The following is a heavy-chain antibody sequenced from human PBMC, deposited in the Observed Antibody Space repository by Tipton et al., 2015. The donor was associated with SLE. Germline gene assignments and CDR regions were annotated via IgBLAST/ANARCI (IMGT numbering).Heavy chain of an antibody. J-gene: IGHJ4*02. CDR1: GGAISDYY. V-gene: IGHV4-59*01. D-gene: IGHD3-22*01. CDR2: IYYSGST. Sequence: TLSLTCTFSGGAISDYYWNWIRQPPGKGLEWIGNIYYSGSTNYNPSLRSRVTMSVDTSKNQFSLKLSSVTAADTAVYYCARTHYYDHTGYSLLDYWGQGTLVTVSS. CDR3: ARTHYYDHTGYSLLDY.